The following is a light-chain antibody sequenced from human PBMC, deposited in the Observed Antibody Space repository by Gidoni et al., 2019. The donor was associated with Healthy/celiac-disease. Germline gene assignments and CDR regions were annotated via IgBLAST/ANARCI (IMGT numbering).Light chain of an antibody. Sequence: EIVMTQSPATLSVSPGERATLSCRASQSVRSNLAWYQQKPGQAHRLLIYGASTRATGIPARFSGSGSGTDFTLTISSLQSEDFAVYYCQQYNNWPPLTFGGGTKVETK. CDR1: QSVRSN. CDR3: QQYNNWPPLT. J-gene: IGKJ4*01. V-gene: IGKV3-15*01. CDR2: GAS.